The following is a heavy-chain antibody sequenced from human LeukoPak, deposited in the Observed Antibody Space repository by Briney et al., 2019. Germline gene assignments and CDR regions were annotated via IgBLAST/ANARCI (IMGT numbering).Heavy chain of an antibody. CDR3: ARGRLVGSSGPFDY. CDR2: INHSGST. V-gene: IGHV4-34*01. CDR1: GGSFSGYY. D-gene: IGHD3-22*01. J-gene: IGHJ4*02. Sequence: PSETLSLTCAVYGGSFSGYYWSWIRQPPGKGLGWIGEINHSGSTNYNPSLKSRVTISVDTSKNQFSLKLSSVTAADTAVYYCARGRLVGSSGPFDYWGQGTLVTVSS.